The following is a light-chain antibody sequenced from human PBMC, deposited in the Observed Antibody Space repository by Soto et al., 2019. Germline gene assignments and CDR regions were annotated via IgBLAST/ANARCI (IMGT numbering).Light chain of an antibody. V-gene: IGKV1-5*01. CDR2: DAS. J-gene: IGKJ1*01. CDR1: QSISNW. Sequence: DIQMPQSPSTLSASVGDRVTITCRASQSISNWLAWYQQKPGKAPNLLIYDASNLESVVPSRFSGSGSGTKFTLTISSLQPDDFATYYCQQYNSYPGTFGQGTKV. CDR3: QQYNSYPGT.